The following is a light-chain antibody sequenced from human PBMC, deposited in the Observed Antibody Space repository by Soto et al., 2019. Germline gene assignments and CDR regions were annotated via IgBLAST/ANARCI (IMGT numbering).Light chain of an antibody. CDR2: EVT. CDR1: SSDVGAYNY. CDR3: SSFAPSNTWV. V-gene: IGLV2-8*01. Sequence: QSVLTQPPSASGSPGQYVTISCTGTSSDVGAYNYVSWYQQHAGKAPKLVIYEVTKRPPGVPDRFAGSKSANTASLTVSGLQAEDEADYYCSSFAPSNTWVFGGGTKLTVL. J-gene: IGLJ3*02.